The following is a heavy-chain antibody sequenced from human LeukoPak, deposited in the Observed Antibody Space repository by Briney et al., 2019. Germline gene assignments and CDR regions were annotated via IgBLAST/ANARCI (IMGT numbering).Heavy chain of an antibody. J-gene: IGHJ6*03. Sequence: PSETLSLTCTVSGGSISSSSYSWGWIRQPPGKGLEWIGSIYYSGSTYYNPSLKSRVTISVDTSKNQFSLKLSSVTAADTAVYYCARVGTQDYYYYMDVWGKGTTVTVSS. V-gene: IGHV4-39*07. CDR3: ARVGTQDYYYYMDV. CDR1: GGSISSSSYS. CDR2: IYYSGST. D-gene: IGHD1-26*01.